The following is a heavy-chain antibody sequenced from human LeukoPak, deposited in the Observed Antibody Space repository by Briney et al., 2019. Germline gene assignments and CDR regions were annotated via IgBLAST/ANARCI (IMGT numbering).Heavy chain of an antibody. D-gene: IGHD3-22*01. CDR2: ISGSGGRT. J-gene: IGHJ4*02. V-gene: IGHV3-23*01. CDR3: AKDDDSAGYPSYYFDY. Sequence: PRGSLRLSCAASGVTFSSYAMSWVRQTPGKGLGWVSGISGSGGRTYDADSVKGRFTISRDNSKNTLYLQMNSLRAEETAVYYCAKDDDSAGYPSYYFDYWGQGTLVTVSS. CDR1: GVTFSSYA.